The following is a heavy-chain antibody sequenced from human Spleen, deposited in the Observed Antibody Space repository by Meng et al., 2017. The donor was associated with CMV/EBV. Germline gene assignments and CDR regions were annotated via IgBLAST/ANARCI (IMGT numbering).Heavy chain of an antibody. J-gene: IGHJ4*02. CDR3: ARERQGVGTFGVVINPFDY. Sequence: GGSLRLSCAASGFTFSTWSMNWVRQAPGKGLEWVSYIATSSSTTYYADSVKGRFTISRDNAKNSLYLQMNGLRAADTAVYYCARERQGVGTFGVVINPFDYWGQGTLVTVSS. CDR2: IATSSSTT. V-gene: IGHV3-48*04. CDR1: GFTFSTWS. D-gene: IGHD3-3*01.